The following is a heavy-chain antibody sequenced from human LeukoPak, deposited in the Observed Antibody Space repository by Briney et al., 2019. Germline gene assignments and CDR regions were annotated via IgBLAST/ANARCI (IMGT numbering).Heavy chain of an antibody. J-gene: IGHJ1*01. CDR2: IYHSGST. Sequence: SETLSLTCAVSGGSISSGGYSWSWIRQPPGKGLEWIGYIYHSGSTYYNPSLKSRVTISVDRSKNQFSLKLSSVTAADTAVYYCARVCGGYGAEYFQHWGQGTLVTVSS. D-gene: IGHD2-21*01. V-gene: IGHV4-30-2*01. CDR3: ARVCGGYGAEYFQH. CDR1: GGSISSGGYS.